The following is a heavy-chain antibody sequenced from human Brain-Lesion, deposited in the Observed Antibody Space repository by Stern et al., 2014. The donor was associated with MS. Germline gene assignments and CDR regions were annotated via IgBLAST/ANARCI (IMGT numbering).Heavy chain of an antibody. D-gene: IGHD1-14*01. Sequence: QVQLVQSGAELKKPGSSVKVSCKASGGTFSSYTVSWVRQAPGQGLEGMGKIIPILGVANYAPKFQGRVTITADKFTGTAYMEVTSLRSEDTAIYYCTTSPYGLDAWGQGTTVTVSS. V-gene: IGHV1-69*09. CDR2: IIPILGVA. CDR1: GGTFSSYT. CDR3: TTSPYGLDA. J-gene: IGHJ6*02.